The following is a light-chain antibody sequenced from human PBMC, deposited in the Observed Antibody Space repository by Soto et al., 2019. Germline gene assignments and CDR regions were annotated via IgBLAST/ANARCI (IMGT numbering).Light chain of an antibody. V-gene: IGKV3-20*01. CDR2: GAS. CDR1: QSVSSSY. Sequence: EIVLTQSPGPLSLSPGERATLSCRASQSVSSSYLAWYQQKPGQAPRLLIYGASSRATGIPDRFSGSWSGTDFTLTISMLEPEDLAVFYCQQYGSPFTFGQGTRLEIK. J-gene: IGKJ5*01. CDR3: QQYGSPFT.